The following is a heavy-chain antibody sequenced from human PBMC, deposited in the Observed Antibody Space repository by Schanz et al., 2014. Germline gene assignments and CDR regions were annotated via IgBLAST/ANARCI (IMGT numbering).Heavy chain of an antibody. V-gene: IGHV3-11*06. CDR2: ISHNSHYT. Sequence: QVQLVESGGGLVKPGGSLRLSCAASGFTFSDYYMSWIRQAPGKGLEWVSYISHNSHYTNYADSVKGRFTISRDNSKNTLYLQMNSLRAEDTAVYYCARGTPFLCDYWGQGTLVTVSS. CDR3: ARGTPFLCDY. CDR1: GFTFSDYY. D-gene: IGHD3-16*01. J-gene: IGHJ4*02.